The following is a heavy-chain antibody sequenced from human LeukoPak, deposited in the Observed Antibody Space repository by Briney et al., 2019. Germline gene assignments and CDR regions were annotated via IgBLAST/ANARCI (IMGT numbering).Heavy chain of an antibody. V-gene: IGHV3-23*01. Sequence: GGSLRLPLQSLGFTFESFPMYWVRQAPGKGLEWVSGSSGSGGSTFYTDSVKGRFTISRDNSENTVYLQMNSLRAEDTAVYYCVGWQLILFDFWGQGTLVTVSS. J-gene: IGHJ4*02. CDR3: VGWQLILFDF. D-gene: IGHD6-13*01. CDR2: SSGSGGST. CDR1: GFTFESFP.